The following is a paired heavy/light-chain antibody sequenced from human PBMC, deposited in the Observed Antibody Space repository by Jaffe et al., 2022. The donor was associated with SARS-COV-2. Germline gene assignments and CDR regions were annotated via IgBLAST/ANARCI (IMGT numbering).Light chain of an antibody. Sequence: DIQMTQSPSSLSASVGDRVTITCRASQSVNSYLNWYQQKPGKAPDLLIYAASSLRSGVPSRFSGSGSGTDFTLTISSLQPEDLGTYYCQQTNNSPLTFGGGTKVEIK. CDR1: QSVNSY. CDR3: QQTNNSPLT. J-gene: IGKJ4*01. CDR2: AAS. V-gene: IGKV1-39*01.
Heavy chain of an antibody. J-gene: IGHJ6*02. V-gene: IGHV3-33*01. CDR3: ARAHDRRSNFFYGMDV. Sequence: QVQLVESGGGVVQPGKSLRLSCAASGFTFGSYGMHWVRQAPGKGPEWVAVIWYDGSLKYYADSVKGRFTISRDNSNNTLYLQVDSLRAEDTALYYCARAHDRRSNFFYGMDVWGQGTTVTVSS. CDR2: IWYDGSLK. CDR1: GFTFGSYG. D-gene: IGHD4-4*01.